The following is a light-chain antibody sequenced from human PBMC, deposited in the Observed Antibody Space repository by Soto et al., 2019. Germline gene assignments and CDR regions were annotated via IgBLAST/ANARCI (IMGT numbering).Light chain of an antibody. CDR3: QQYNSDST. J-gene: IGKJ1*01. Sequence: DIQMTQSPSTLSASVGDRVTITCRASQSISIWLAWYQQKPGKAPNLLIYKASSLESGVPSRFSGSGSGTEFTLTVTSLQSDDFATYYCQQYNSDSTFGQGPKVEIK. CDR2: KAS. CDR1: QSISIW. V-gene: IGKV1-5*03.